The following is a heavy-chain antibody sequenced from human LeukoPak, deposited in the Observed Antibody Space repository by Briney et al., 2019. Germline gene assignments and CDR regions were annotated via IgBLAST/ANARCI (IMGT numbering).Heavy chain of an antibody. CDR2: IRHDGSKH. CDR3: ARGQTGIFSLGFDP. D-gene: IGHD3-9*01. V-gene: IGHV3-30*02. CDR1: GFTFTTYG. Sequence: PGGSLRLSCAASGFTFTTYGMHWVRQAPGKGPEWVAFIRHDGSKHYYTDSVKGRFTISRDNSKNTLYLEMHSLRPEDTAVYHCARGQTGIFSLGFDPWAREPWSPSPQ. J-gene: IGHJ5*02.